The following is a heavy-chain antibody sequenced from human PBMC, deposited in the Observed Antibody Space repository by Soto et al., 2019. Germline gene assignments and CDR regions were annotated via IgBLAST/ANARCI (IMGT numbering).Heavy chain of an antibody. CDR1: GDTFTNFG. CDR2: IATYNSNR. D-gene: IGHD3-10*01. Sequence: HLVQSGPDVKKPGAAITFSCKTSGDTFTNFGLSWVRQAPGQGLEWMGWIATYNSNRNYAQKFQGRLTLTTDTSTSTAYMELKSLLYDDTAVYYCATVILGVVNWFDPWGQGTLVTVSS. V-gene: IGHV1-18*01. J-gene: IGHJ5*02. CDR3: ATVILGVVNWFDP.